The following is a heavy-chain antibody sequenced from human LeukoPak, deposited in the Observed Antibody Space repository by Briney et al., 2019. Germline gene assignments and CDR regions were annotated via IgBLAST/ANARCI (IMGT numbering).Heavy chain of an antibody. Sequence: SETLSLTCAVYGGSFSGYYWSWIRQPPGKGLEWIGEINHSGSTNYNPSLKSRVTISVDTSKNQFSLKLSSVTAADTAVYYCAREPPLGACSGGSCSHYSWFDPWGQGTLVTVSS. CDR2: INHSGST. CDR1: GGSFSGYY. J-gene: IGHJ5*02. CDR3: AREPPLGACSGGSCSHYSWFDP. V-gene: IGHV4-34*01. D-gene: IGHD2-15*01.